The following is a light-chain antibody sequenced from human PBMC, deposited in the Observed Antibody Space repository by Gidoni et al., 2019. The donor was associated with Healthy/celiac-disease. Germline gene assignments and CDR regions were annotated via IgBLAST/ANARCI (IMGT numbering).Light chain of an antibody. V-gene: IGLV3-1*01. Sequence: SYALTQPPSVSVSPRQTASITCSGDKLGDKYACWYQQKPGQSPVLVIYQDSKRPSGIPERFSGPNSGNTATLTISGTQAMDEADYYCQAWDSSTAVVFGGGTKLTVL. CDR1: KLGDKY. CDR3: QAWDSSTAVV. CDR2: QDS. J-gene: IGLJ2*01.